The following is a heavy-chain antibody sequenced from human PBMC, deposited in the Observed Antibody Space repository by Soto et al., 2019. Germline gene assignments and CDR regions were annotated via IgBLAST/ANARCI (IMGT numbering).Heavy chain of an antibody. J-gene: IGHJ5*02. CDR3: TRLPGTPPRNWFDP. D-gene: IGHD1-1*01. CDR1: GFTFSGSA. V-gene: IGHV3-73*02. Sequence: EVQLVESGGGLVQPGGSLKLSCAASGFTFSGSAMHWVRQASGKGLEWVGRIRSKANSYATAYAASVQGRFTISRDDSKNTAYLQMNSLKTEDTAVYYCTRLPGTPPRNWFDPWGQGTLVTVSS. CDR2: IRSKANSYAT.